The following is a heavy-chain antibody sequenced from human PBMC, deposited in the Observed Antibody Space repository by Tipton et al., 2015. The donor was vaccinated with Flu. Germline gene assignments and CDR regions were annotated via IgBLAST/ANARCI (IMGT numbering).Heavy chain of an antibody. CDR1: GGSVSSSDFY. CDR3: VGAEILKAMDV. CDR2: IYSSGST. Sequence: TLSLTCTVSGGSVSSSDFYWNWIRQSAGVGLEWIGRIYSSGSTNYNPSLRSRVTISLDTSNNQFSLNLRSVTATDTAVYYCVGAEILKAMDVWGQGTTVIVSS. J-gene: IGHJ6*02. D-gene: IGHD3-9*01. V-gene: IGHV4-61*02.